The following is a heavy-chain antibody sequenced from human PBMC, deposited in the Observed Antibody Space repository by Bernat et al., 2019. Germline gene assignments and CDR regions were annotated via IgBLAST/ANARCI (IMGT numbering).Heavy chain of an antibody. V-gene: IGHV3-21*05. CDR1: GFTFSSYS. Sequence: EVQLVESGGGLVKPGGSLRLSCAASGFTFSSYSMNWVRQAPGKGLEWVSYISSSSSYIYYADSVKGRFTISRDNAKNSLYLQMNSLRAEDTAVYYCGRDLQRGGRQELGGSYMDVWGKGTTVTDSS. D-gene: IGHD6-13*01. CDR3: GRDLQRGGRQELGGSYMDV. CDR2: ISSSSSYI. J-gene: IGHJ6*03.